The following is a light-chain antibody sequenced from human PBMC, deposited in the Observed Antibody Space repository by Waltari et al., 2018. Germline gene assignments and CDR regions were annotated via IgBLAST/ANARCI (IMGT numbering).Light chain of an antibody. J-gene: IGKJ1*01. CDR1: QGVSNN. CDR3: QQYKNWPRT. V-gene: IGKV3D-15*01. Sequence: VVMTQSPATLSVSPGERATLSCRASQGVSNNLAWYQQKPGQAPRLLIYGASTRATSIPARFSGSGSGTEFTLTISSLQSEDFAVYYCQQYKNWPRTFGQGTKVEIK. CDR2: GAS.